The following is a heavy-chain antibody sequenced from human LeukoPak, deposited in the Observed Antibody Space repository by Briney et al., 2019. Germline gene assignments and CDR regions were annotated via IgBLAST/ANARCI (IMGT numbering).Heavy chain of an antibody. CDR1: GGTFSSYA. D-gene: IGHD3-22*01. J-gene: IGHJ5*02. Sequence: GASVKVSCKASGGTFSSYAISWVRQAPGQGLEWMGGIIPIFGTANYAQKFQGRVTITADESTSTAYMELSSLRSDDTAVYYCARDRYYDGSSLSNWFDPWGQGTLVTVSS. V-gene: IGHV1-69*13. CDR3: ARDRYYDGSSLSNWFDP. CDR2: IIPIFGTA.